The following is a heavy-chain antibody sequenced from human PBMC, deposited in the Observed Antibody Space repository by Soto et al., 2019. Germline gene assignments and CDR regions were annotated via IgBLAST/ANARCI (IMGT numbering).Heavy chain of an antibody. CDR2: IYYSGST. J-gene: IGHJ6*02. CDR1: GGSISSGGYY. V-gene: IGHV4-31*03. D-gene: IGHD6-6*01. CDR3: ARTSSEGDSYGMDV. Sequence: KTSETLSLTCTVSGGSISSGGYYWSWIRQHPGKGLEWIGYIYYSGSTYYNPSLKSRVTISVDTSKNQFSLKLSSVTAADTAVYYCARTSSEGDSYGMDVWGQGTTVTVSS.